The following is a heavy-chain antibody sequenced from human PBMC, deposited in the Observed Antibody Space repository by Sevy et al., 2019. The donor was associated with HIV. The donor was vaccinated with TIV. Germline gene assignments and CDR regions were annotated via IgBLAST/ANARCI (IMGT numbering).Heavy chain of an antibody. CDR3: VAANTWQDY. CDR2: VNSDGSST. CDR1: GFTFSSHW. Sequence: GGSLRLSCAASGFTFSSHWMHWVRQAPGQGPVWVSGVNSDGSSTNYADSVKGRFTMSRDSAKNTLYLQMNSLRAEETAVYFCVAANTWQDYWGQGTLVTVSS. J-gene: IGHJ4*02. V-gene: IGHV3-74*01. D-gene: IGHD2-15*01.